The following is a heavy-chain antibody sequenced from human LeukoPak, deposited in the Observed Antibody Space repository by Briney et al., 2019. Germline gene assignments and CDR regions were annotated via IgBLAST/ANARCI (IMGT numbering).Heavy chain of an antibody. D-gene: IGHD3-22*01. Sequence: SETLSLTCTVSDDSMRGYYWSWIRQPPGKGLGWIGDIHYSGTTDYNHSLKSRVTISVDTSKNQFSLKLNSVTSADTAVYYCARAREFYSDSNAYEVWGQGTRVTVSS. CDR3: ARAREFYSDSNAYEV. CDR2: IHYSGTT. V-gene: IGHV4-59*01. J-gene: IGHJ3*01. CDR1: DDSMRGYY.